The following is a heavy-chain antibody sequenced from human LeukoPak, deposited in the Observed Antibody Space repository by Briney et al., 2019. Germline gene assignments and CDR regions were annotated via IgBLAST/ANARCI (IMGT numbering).Heavy chain of an antibody. J-gene: IGHJ6*03. CDR3: ARPQLERRSVPGLYYYYYYIDV. D-gene: IGHD1-1*01. CDR2: IYSTGGS. CDR1: GYSISSGYF. V-gene: IGHV4-38-2*02. Sequence: SETLSLTCSVSGYSISSGYFWGWIRQSPGKGLEWLAYIYSTGGSNLNPSLKSRLTISVDTSKNQFSLKLSSVTAADTAVYYCARPQLERRSVPGLYYYYYYIDVWGKGTTVTISS.